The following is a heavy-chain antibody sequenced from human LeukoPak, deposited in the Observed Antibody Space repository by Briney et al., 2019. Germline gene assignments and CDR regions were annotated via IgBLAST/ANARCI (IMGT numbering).Heavy chain of an antibody. CDR3: ASFYYDRTGHWFDP. V-gene: IGHV1-18*01. CDR1: GYTFFKYG. Sequence: ASVKVSCKASGYTFFKYGIIWVRQAPGQGLEWMGWISAHNGNTNYAQKLQGRVTMTTDTSTSTAYMELRSLRSDDTAMYYCASFYYDRTGHWFDPWGQGTLVTVSS. D-gene: IGHD3-3*01. CDR2: ISAHNGNT. J-gene: IGHJ5*02.